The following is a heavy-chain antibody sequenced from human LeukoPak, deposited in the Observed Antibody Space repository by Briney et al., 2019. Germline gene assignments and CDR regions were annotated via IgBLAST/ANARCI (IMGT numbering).Heavy chain of an antibody. D-gene: IGHD3-10*01. Sequence: QSGGSLRLSCAASGFTFSSYAMSWVRQVPGKGLECVSVISASGGKTYYADSVKGRFTISRDTSKTTISLQMNSLRVEDSAVYYCAKWTRTTLFRGDRARFDSWGQGTLVTVSS. CDR1: GFTFSSYA. J-gene: IGHJ4*02. CDR3: AKWTRTTLFRGDRARFDS. V-gene: IGHV3-23*01. CDR2: ISASGGKT.